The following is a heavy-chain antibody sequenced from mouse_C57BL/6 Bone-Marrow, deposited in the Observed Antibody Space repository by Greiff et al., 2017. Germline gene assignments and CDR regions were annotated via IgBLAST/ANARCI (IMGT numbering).Heavy chain of an antibody. Sequence: EVQLMESGGGLVQSGRSLRLSCATSGFTFSDFYMEWVRQAPGKGLEWIAASRNKANDYTTEYSASVKGRFIVSRDTSQSILYLQMNALRAEDTAMYYCARDAPYYAMDYWGQGTSVTVSS. V-gene: IGHV7-1*01. CDR2: SRNKANDYTT. J-gene: IGHJ4*01. CDR1: GFTFSDFY. CDR3: ARDAPYYAMDY.